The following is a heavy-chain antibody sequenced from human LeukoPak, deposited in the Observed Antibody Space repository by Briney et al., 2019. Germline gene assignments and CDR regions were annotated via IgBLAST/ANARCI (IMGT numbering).Heavy chain of an antibody. CDR3: AKAVGYSYGYDDAFDI. CDR1: GFTFSSYA. CDR2: ISGSGGST. D-gene: IGHD5-18*01. Sequence: PGGSLRLSCAASGFTFSSYAMSWVRQAPGKGLEWVSAISGSGGSTYYADSVKGRFTISRDNSKNTLYLLMNSLRAEDTAVYYCAKAVGYSYGYDDAFDIWGQGTMVTVSS. V-gene: IGHV3-23*01. J-gene: IGHJ3*02.